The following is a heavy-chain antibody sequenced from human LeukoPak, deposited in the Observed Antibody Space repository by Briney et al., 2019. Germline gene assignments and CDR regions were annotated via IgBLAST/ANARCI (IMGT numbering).Heavy chain of an antibody. CDR1: GFTFSSYA. CDR2: ISYDGSNK. CDR3: ANDNWNAGGMVGD. D-gene: IGHD1-1*01. J-gene: IGHJ4*02. Sequence: GGSLRLSCAASGFTFSSYAMHWVRQAPGKGLEWVAVISYDGSNKYYADSVKGRFTISRDNSKNTLYLQMNSLRAEDTAVYYCANDNWNAGGMVGDWGRGTLVTVSS. V-gene: IGHV3-30-3*02.